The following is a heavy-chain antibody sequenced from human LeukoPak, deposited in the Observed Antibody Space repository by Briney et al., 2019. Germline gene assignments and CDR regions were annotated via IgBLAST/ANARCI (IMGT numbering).Heavy chain of an antibody. J-gene: IGHJ4*02. V-gene: IGHV3-49*04. CDR2: IRSKVYGGTT. D-gene: IGHD4-23*01. Sequence: GGSLRLSCRASGFTFGDYVMTWVHQAPGKGLEWVGFIRSKVYGGTTEYAASVKGRFIISRDDSKSIAYLQMNSLKTEDTAVYYCTRDYGGFDYWGQGTLVTVSS. CDR1: GFTFGDYV. CDR3: TRDYGGFDY.